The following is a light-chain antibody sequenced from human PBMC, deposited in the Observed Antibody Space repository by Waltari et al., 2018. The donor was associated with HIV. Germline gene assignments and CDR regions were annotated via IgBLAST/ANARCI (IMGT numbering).Light chain of an antibody. CDR1: TSDVGGFDY. CDR3: TSYTSSSTLGV. Sequence: QSALTQPASVSGSPGQSVTISCPGPTSDVGGFDYVCWYQHHPGKAPKLTIYEVTNRPSGVSTRFSGSKSGNTASLTISGLQAEDEADYFCTSYTSSSTLGVFGGGTRLTVL. J-gene: IGLJ2*01. CDR2: EVT. V-gene: IGLV2-14*01.